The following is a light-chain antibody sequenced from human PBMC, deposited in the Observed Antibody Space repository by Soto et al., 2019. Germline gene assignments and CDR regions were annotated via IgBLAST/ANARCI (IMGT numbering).Light chain of an antibody. J-gene: IGKJ1*01. CDR2: GAS. CDR1: QSVDSSF. V-gene: IGKV3-20*01. Sequence: EIVLTQSPGSLSLSPGERATLSCRASQSVDSSFFAWYQQKPGQAPRLLIYGASNRATGIPDRFSGSGSGTDFTLTISRLESEDFAVYYCHQYVSSLTFGQGIKVEIK. CDR3: HQYVSSLT.